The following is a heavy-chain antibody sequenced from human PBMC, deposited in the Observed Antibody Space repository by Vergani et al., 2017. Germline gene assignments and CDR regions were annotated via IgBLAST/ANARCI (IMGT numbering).Heavy chain of an antibody. Sequence: QVQLVQSGAEVKKPGASVKVSCKASGYTFTSYAMHWVRQAPGQRLEWMGWISAYNGNTNYAQKLQGRVTMTTDTSTSTAYMELRSLRSDDTAVYYCARANSTPLLFGELFYAFDIRAKGQWSPSLQ. D-gene: IGHD3-10*01. CDR3: ARANSTPLLFGELFYAFDI. V-gene: IGHV1-18*01. CDR1: GYTFTSYA. CDR2: ISAYNGNT. J-gene: IGHJ3*02.